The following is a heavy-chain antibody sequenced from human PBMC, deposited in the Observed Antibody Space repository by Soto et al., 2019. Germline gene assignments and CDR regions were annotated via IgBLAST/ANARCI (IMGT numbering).Heavy chain of an antibody. J-gene: IGHJ4*02. CDR1: GYTFTSYD. Sequence: QVQLVQSGDEVKKPGASVKVSCKASGYTFTSYDINWVRQATGQGLEWMGWMNPNSGNTGYAQKFQDRVIMTRNTSTSTAYIELSSLTSDHTAVYYCARVVRGVIDYWGQGTLVTVSS. V-gene: IGHV1-8*01. D-gene: IGHD3-10*01. CDR2: MNPNSGNT. CDR3: ARVVRGVIDY.